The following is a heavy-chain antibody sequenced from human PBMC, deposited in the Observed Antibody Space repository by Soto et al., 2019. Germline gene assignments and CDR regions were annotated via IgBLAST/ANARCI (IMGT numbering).Heavy chain of an antibody. CDR1: GFTFCNFG. Sequence: GGSLRLSCAASGFTFCNFGMNWVRQAPGKGLEWVAFISLDGSSKYYVDPVKGRFIISRDNAKNTLSLQMNSLKAEDTAVYYCAKXTSKYSSNWPAYYGLNVWGQGTTVTVSS. J-gene: IGHJ6*02. D-gene: IGHD6-13*01. V-gene: IGHV3-30*18. CDR3: AKXTSKYSSNWPAYYGLNV. CDR2: ISLDGSSK.